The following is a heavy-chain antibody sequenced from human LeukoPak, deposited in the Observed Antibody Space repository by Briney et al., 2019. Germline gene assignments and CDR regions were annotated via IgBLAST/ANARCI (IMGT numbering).Heavy chain of an antibody. CDR2: ISGSGGST. J-gene: IGHJ6*02. Sequence: GGSLRHSCAAAGFTFSSYAMNWVRQAPGKGLEWVSAISGSGGSTYYADSVKGRFTISRDNSKNTLYLQMNSLRAEDTAVYYCAKDLNWIYYYYGMDVWGQGTTVTVSS. D-gene: IGHD1-1*01. CDR3: AKDLNWIYYYYGMDV. V-gene: IGHV3-23*01. CDR1: GFTFSSYA.